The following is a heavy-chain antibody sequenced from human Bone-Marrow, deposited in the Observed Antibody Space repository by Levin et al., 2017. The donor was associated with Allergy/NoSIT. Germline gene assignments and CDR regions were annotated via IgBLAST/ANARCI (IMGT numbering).Heavy chain of an antibody. CDR3: VQGLDNRPGSYYYRNYGLDV. J-gene: IGHJ6*02. CDR1: GFTFSTYA. D-gene: IGHD3-10*01. Sequence: GGSLRLSCATSGFTFSTYAMSWVRQAPGKGPEWVSCISGNGDRTFYADSLKDRFTISRDSSKKTLYLQMHSLRVEDTAIYYCVQGLDNRPGSYYYRNYGLDVWGQGTTVTVSS. CDR2: ISGNGDRT. V-gene: IGHV3-23*01.